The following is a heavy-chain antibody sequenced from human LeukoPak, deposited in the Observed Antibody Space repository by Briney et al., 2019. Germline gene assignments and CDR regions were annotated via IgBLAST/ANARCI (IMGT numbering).Heavy chain of an antibody. V-gene: IGHV3-23*01. Sequence: GGSLRLYCAASGFTFSSYAMSWVRQAPGKGLEWVSAISGSGDSTYYADSVKGRFTISRDNSKNTLYLQMNSLRAEDTAVYYCAKRPNYYDSSGFLPYYFDYWGQGTLVTVSS. CDR1: GFTFSSYA. J-gene: IGHJ4*02. CDR3: AKRPNYYDSSGFLPYYFDY. D-gene: IGHD3-22*01. CDR2: ISGSGDST.